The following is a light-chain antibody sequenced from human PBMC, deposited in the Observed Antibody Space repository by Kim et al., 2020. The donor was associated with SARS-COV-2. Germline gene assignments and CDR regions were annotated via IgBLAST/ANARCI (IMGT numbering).Light chain of an antibody. V-gene: IGLV2-8*01. CDR3: SSYAGTSGYV. Sequence: GQSVTISCTGTSSDVGAYKYVAWYQQHPGKAPKLMIFEVNERPSGVPDRFSGSKSGNTASLTVSVLQAEDEADYYCSSYAGTSGYVFGTGTKVTVL. CDR2: EVN. CDR1: SSDVGAYKY. J-gene: IGLJ1*01.